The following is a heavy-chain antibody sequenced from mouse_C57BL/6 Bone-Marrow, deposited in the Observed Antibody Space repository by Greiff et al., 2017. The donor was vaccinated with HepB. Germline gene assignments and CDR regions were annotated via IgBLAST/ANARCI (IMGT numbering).Heavy chain of an antibody. CDR2: IRNKANNHAT. J-gene: IGHJ3*01. Sequence: EVKLMESGGGLVQPGGSMKLSCAASGFTFSDAWMDWVRQSPEKGLEWVAEIRNKANNHATYYAESVKGRFTISRDDSKSSVYLQMNSLRAEDTGIYYCNYYSSSYGWFAYWGQGTLVTVSA. CDR3: NYYSSSYGWFAY. CDR1: GFTFSDAW. D-gene: IGHD1-1*01. V-gene: IGHV6-6*01.